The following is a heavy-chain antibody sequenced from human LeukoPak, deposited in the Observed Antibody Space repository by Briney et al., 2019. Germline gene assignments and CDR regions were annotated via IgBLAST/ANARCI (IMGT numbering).Heavy chain of an antibody. CDR2: IWYDGSNK. D-gene: IGHD2-15*01. Sequence: GGSLRLSCAASGFTFSSYGMHWVRQAPGKGLEWVAVIWYDGSNKYCADSVKGRFTISRDNSKNTLYLQMNSLGAEDTAVYYCARTRIPYCSGGSCYRYGMDVWGQGTTVTVSS. CDR3: ARTRIPYCSGGSCYRYGMDV. V-gene: IGHV3-33*01. J-gene: IGHJ6*02. CDR1: GFTFSSYG.